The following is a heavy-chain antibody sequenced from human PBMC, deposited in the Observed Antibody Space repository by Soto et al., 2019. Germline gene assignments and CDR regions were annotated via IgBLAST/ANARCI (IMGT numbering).Heavy chain of an antibody. CDR2: IDPSDSYT. J-gene: IGHJ6*02. CDR1: GYSFTSYW. V-gene: IGHV5-10-1*01. Sequence: LGESLKISCQGSGYSFTSYWISWVRQMPGKGLEWMGRIDPSDSYTNYSPSFQGHVTISADKSISTAYLQWSSLKASDTAMYYCARRNSSGWHYYYGMDVWGQGTTVTVSS. CDR3: ARRNSSGWHYYYGMDV. D-gene: IGHD6-19*01.